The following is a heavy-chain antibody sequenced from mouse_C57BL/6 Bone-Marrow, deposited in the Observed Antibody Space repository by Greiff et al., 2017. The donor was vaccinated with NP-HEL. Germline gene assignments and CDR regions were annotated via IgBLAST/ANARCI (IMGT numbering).Heavy chain of an antibody. J-gene: IGHJ2*01. V-gene: IGHV1-82*01. D-gene: IGHD2-5*01. CDR2: IYPGDGDN. CDR1: GYAFSSSW. Sequence: QVQLQQSGPELVKPGASVKISCKASGYAFSSSWMNWVKQRPGKGLEWLGRIYPGDGDNNYNGKFKGKATLTADKSSSTAYMQLSSLTSEDSAVYFCARESTIVTTYYFDYWGQGTTLTVSS. CDR3: ARESTIVTTYYFDY.